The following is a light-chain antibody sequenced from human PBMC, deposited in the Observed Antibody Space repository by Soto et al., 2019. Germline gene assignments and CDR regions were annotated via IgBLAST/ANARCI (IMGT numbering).Light chain of an antibody. CDR2: EVS. V-gene: IGLV2-14*01. Sequence: QSALTQPASVSGSPGQSITISCTGTSSDIGAYNYVSWYQQHPGKVPKLMIYEVSHRPSGVSNRFSGSKSGNTASLTISGLRAEDEADYYCFSFTSATTLEVIFGGGTKLTVL. CDR3: FSFTSATTLEVI. CDR1: SSDIGAYNY. J-gene: IGLJ2*01.